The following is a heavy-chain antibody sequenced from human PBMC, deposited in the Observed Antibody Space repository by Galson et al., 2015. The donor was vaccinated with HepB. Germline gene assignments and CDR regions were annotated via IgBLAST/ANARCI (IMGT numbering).Heavy chain of an antibody. CDR3: VRDVGYCSGGSCSPPFDY. CDR2: ISSSSRHI. Sequence: SLRLSCAASGFTFNIFSMNWVRQAPGKGLEWVSSISSSSRHIYYRDSVKGRFTISRDNAKNSLYLQMNSLRAEDTAVYYCVRDVGYCSGGSCSPPFDYWGQGTLVTVSS. J-gene: IGHJ4*02. V-gene: IGHV3-21*01. D-gene: IGHD2-15*01. CDR1: GFTFNIFS.